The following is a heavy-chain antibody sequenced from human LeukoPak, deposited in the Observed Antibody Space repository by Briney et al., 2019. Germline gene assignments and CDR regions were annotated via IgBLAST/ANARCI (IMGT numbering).Heavy chain of an antibody. CDR1: GYTFTSYG. Sequence: ASVKVSCKASGYTFTSYGISWVRQAPGQGLEWMGWISAYNGNTNYAQKLQGRDTMTTDTSTSTAYMELRSLRSDDTAVYYCARARELQYYFDYWGQGTLVTVSS. D-gene: IGHD1-7*01. CDR2: ISAYNGNT. CDR3: ARARELQYYFDY. V-gene: IGHV1-18*01. J-gene: IGHJ4*02.